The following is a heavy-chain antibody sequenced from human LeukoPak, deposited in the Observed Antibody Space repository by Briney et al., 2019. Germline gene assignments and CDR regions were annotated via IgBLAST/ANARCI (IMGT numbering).Heavy chain of an antibody. Sequence: GESLKISCKGSGYSLTSYWIVWVRQMPGKGLECMGIIYPGDSDTRYSPSFQGQVTISADKSINTAYLQWSSLKASDTAMYFCARRRRINVGMDVWGQGTTVTVSS. J-gene: IGHJ6*02. CDR1: GYSLTSYW. CDR2: IYPGDSDT. D-gene: IGHD2/OR15-2a*01. V-gene: IGHV5-51*01. CDR3: ARRRRINVGMDV.